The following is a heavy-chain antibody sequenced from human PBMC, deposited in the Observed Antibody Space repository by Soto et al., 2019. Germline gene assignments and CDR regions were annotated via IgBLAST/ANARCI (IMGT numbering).Heavy chain of an antibody. D-gene: IGHD4-4*01. V-gene: IGHV3-30*18. CDR2: ISYDGSNK. CDR1: GFTFSSYG. J-gene: IGHJ6*02. CDR3: AKGARVTKTKSYYYYYGMDV. Sequence: GGSLRLSCAASGFTFSSYGMHWVRQAPGKGLEWVAVISYDGSNKYYADSVKGRFTISRDNSKNTLYLQMNSLRAEDTAVYYCAKGARVTKTKSYYYYYGMDVWGQGTTVTVSS.